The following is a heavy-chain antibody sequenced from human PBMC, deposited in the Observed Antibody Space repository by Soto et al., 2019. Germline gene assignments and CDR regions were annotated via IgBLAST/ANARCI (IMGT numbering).Heavy chain of an antibody. CDR3: ARVYYDSRGPTKYRAFDL. Sequence: VGSVRLSCAAPGFTFSDYSMRWVRQSPGKGLEGVANITQDGGEEDYVASMKGRLTISRDNTKNSLYLQMISLRAEDTAVYYCARVYYDSRGPTKYRAFDLWGQGTMVTVSS. CDR2: ITQDGGEE. V-gene: IGHV3-7*01. J-gene: IGHJ3*01. D-gene: IGHD3-22*01. CDR1: GFTFSDYS.